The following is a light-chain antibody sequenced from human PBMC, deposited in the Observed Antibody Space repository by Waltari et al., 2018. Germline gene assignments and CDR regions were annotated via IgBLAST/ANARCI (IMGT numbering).Light chain of an antibody. CDR2: NTP. CDR1: SSNIGSNT. Sequence: QSVLTQPPSASGTPGQRVTISCSGGSSNIGSNTVNWYQQLPGTAPNLPSRNTPQRPSGVPDEFSGSKSGTSASLAISGLQSDDEADYYCASWDDSLRIVLFGGGTKLTVL. J-gene: IGLJ2*01. CDR3: ASWDDSLRIVL. V-gene: IGLV1-44*01.